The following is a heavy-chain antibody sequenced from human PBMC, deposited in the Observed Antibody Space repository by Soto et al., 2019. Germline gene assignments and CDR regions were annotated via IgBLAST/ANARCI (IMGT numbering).Heavy chain of an antibody. CDR3: ARDLPVVPAAIMETPYGMDV. V-gene: IGHV3-74*01. D-gene: IGHD2-2*01. CDR1: GFTFNSYW. CDR2: INSDGSST. Sequence: EVQLVESGGGVVQPGGSLRLSCAASGFTFNSYWMHWVRQVPGKGLECVSRINSDGSSTSYADSVKGRFTISRDNAKNTLYLQMNSLRAEDTAVYYCARDLPVVPAAIMETPYGMDVWGQGTTVTVSS. J-gene: IGHJ6*02.